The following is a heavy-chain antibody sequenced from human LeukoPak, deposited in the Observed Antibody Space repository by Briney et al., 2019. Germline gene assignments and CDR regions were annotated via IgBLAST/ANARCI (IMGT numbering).Heavy chain of an antibody. CDR3: ARHRGGGPRGLWSAYYPGPFDY. V-gene: IGHV4-39*01. CDR2: IYYSGRA. J-gene: IGHJ4*02. CDR1: GGSISSSTYY. Sequence: PSETLSLTCTVSGGSISSSTYYWGWIRQPPGKGLEWIGTIYYSGRAYYNPSLKSRVTMSVDTSKYQFSLKLSSVTAADTAVYYCARHRGGGPRGLWSAYYPGPFDYWGQGTLVTVSS. D-gene: IGHD3-3*01.